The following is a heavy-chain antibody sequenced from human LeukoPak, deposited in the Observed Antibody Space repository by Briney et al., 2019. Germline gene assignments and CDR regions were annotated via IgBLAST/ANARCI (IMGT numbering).Heavy chain of an antibody. CDR2: INHSGST. CDR3: ARVLLWFGEQFDY. J-gene: IGHJ4*02. Sequence: TSETLSLTCAVYGGSFSGYYWSWIRQPPGKGLEWIGEINHSGSTNYNPSLKSRVTISVDTSKNQFSLKLSSVTAADTAVYYCARVLLWFGEQFDYWGQGTLVTVS. V-gene: IGHV4-34*01. CDR1: GGSFSGYY. D-gene: IGHD3-10*01.